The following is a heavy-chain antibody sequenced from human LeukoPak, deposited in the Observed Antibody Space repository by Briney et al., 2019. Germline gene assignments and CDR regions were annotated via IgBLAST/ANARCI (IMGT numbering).Heavy chain of an antibody. J-gene: IGHJ4*02. V-gene: IGHV1-69*13. CDR3: AMDILTGQPDY. D-gene: IGHD3-9*01. CDR2: IIPIFGTA. Sequence: GASVKVSCKASGGTFSSYAISWVRQAPGQGLEWMGGIIPIFGTANYAQKFQGRVTITAGESTSTAYMELSSLRSEDTAVYYCAMDILTGQPDYWGQGTLVTVSS. CDR1: GGTFSSYA.